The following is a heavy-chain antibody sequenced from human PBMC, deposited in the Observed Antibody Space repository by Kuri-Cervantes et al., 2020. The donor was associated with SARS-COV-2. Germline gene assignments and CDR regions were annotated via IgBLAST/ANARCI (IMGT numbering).Heavy chain of an antibody. D-gene: IGHD5-24*01. CDR1: GFTLSTNF. CDR3: ARGMAGTPRYFDC. CDR2: LNPGGAT. V-gene: IGHV3-53*01. Sequence: GESLKICCAASGFTLSTNFMNFFRQSAGKGLEWVSSLNPGGATFYADSVKGRFTISTDTSKNMVFLQMNNLRVDDTAVYYCARGMAGTPRYFDCWGRGTLVTVSS. J-gene: IGHJ4*01.